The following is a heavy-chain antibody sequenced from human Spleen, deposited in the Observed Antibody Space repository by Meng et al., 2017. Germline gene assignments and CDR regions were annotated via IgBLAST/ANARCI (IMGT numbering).Heavy chain of an antibody. CDR1: GGSVTSDSYY. CDR3: ARGGGDRDGYNFVY. Sequence: QGQLQGSGPGLVRPSETLSLTCGVSGGSVTSDSYYWHWIRQSPGKGLEWIAYIYSSGSTNYNPSLKSRVTISVGKSNNQFSLKLSSVTAADTAVYYCARGGGDRDGYNFVYWGQGTLVTVSS. J-gene: IGHJ4*02. D-gene: IGHD5-24*01. V-gene: IGHV4-61*01. CDR2: IYSSGST.